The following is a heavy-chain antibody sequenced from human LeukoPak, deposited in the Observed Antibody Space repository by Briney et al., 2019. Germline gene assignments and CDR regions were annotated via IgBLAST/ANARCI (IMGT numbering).Heavy chain of an antibody. Sequence: SVKVSCKASGGTFSSYAISWVRQAPGQGLERMGRIIPILGIANYAQKFQGRVTITADKSTSTAYMELSSLRSEDTAVYYCARGILVGATPYYFDYWGQGTLVTVSS. CDR2: IIPILGIA. CDR3: ARGILVGATPYYFDY. J-gene: IGHJ4*02. V-gene: IGHV1-69*04. D-gene: IGHD1-26*01. CDR1: GGTFSSYA.